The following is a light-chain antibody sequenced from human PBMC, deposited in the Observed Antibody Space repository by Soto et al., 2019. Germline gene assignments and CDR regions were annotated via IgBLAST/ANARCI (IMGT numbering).Light chain of an antibody. CDR3: QHYHGWPIT. CDR2: DAS. Sequence: EIMLTQSPATLSVSPGEGATVSCRASQSVSSHLAWYQHKPGQAPRLLFYDASTRATGIPARFSGSGSGTEFTLTISSLQSEDFAVYYCQHYHGWPITSGQGTRLEIK. CDR1: QSVSSH. J-gene: IGKJ5*01. V-gene: IGKV3-15*01.